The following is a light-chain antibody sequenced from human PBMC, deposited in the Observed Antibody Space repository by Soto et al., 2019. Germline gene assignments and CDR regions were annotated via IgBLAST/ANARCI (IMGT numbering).Light chain of an antibody. CDR2: RND. Sequence: QSVLTQPPSASGTPGQRVTISCSGSSSNIGSNYVYWYQQFPGSAPKLLIYRNDQRPSGVPDRFSGSKSGTSASLAISGPRSEDEADYYCAAWDASLSAVVFGGGTKLTVL. V-gene: IGLV1-47*01. CDR3: AAWDASLSAVV. J-gene: IGLJ2*01. CDR1: SSNIGSNY.